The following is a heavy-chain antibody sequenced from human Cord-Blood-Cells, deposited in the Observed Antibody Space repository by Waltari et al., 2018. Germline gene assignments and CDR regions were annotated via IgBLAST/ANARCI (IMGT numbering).Heavy chain of an antibody. CDR1: GGAGRGDD. CDR2: INHSGST. J-gene: IGHJ4*02. CDR3: ARGAPSAAFAS. Sequence: QGQREQGGEGRGKAAETGGRTGEGQGGAGRGDDGSWIRQPRGKGLEWIGEINHSGSTNSPPSLQRRVTISVGPSKTQFSLPLVSCPAAPPSLSSCARGAPSAAFASCGPGPLVPVSS. V-gene: IGHV4-34*01.